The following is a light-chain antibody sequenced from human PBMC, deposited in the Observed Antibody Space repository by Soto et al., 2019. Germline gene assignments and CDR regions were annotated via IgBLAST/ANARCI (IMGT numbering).Light chain of an antibody. CDR3: QQYKSYPYT. V-gene: IGKV1-5*03. CDR1: QSISSW. Sequence: DIQMTQSPSTLSASVGDRVTITCRASQSISSWLAWYQQKPGKAPELLIYQASSLETGVPSRFSGSASGTDFTLTISSLQPDDFATYFCQQYKSYPYTFGQETKVEIK. CDR2: QAS. J-gene: IGKJ2*01.